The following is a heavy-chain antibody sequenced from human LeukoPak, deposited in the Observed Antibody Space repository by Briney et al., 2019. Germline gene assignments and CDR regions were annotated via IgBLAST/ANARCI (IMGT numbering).Heavy chain of an antibody. CDR1: GFTFSSYG. V-gene: IGHV3-30*02. Sequence: GGSLRLSCAASGFTFSSYGMHWVRQAPGKGLEWVAFIRHDGSNKNYADSVKGRFTISRDNSKNTLFLQMNSLRAEHTAVYYCAKLSTFRYYYYMDVWGKGTTVTVSS. CDR3: AKLSTFRYYYYMDV. J-gene: IGHJ6*03. CDR2: IRHDGSNK. D-gene: IGHD2-2*01.